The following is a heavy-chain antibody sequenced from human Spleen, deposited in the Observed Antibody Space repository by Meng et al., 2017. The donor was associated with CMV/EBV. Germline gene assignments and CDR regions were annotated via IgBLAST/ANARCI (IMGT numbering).Heavy chain of an antibody. V-gene: IGHV4-59*10. D-gene: IGHD1-26*01. Sequence: LQQWCAGLLKPSGTLPPPCSVSGGSISSFYWGWIRQPAGNGLEWIGRIYTSGSTNYNPSLKSRVTMSVDTSKNQISLRLRSVTAADTAVYYCATGSGDFDHWGQGTLVTVSS. CDR1: GGSISSFY. CDR2: IYTSGST. CDR3: ATGSGDFDH. J-gene: IGHJ4*02.